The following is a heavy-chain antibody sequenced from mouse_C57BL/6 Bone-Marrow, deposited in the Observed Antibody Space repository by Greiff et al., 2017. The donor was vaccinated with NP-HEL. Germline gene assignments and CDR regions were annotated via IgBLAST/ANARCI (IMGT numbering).Heavy chain of an antibody. CDR2: ISDGGSYT. V-gene: IGHV5-4*01. Sequence: EVQWVESGGGLVKPGGSLKLSCAASGFTFSSYAMSWVRQTPEKRLEWVATISDGGSYTYYPDNVKGRFTISRDNAKNNLYLQMSHLKSEDTAMYYCARDDPAYWGQGTLVTVSA. CDR1: GFTFSSYA. J-gene: IGHJ3*01. CDR3: ARDDPAY.